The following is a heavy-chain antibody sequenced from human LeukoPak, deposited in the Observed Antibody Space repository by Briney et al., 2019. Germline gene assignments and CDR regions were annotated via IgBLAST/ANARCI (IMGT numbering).Heavy chain of an antibody. CDR2: ISPDGRRA. Sequence: PRGSLRLSCAASGFTFSSYWMHWLRQAPGKGLMWVSRISPDGRRAEYADSVKGRFTISRANAKKTVSMPMNSLTTEDTAFYYFSRGTRGTGGFFDYWGQGSLVTVSS. CDR3: SRGTRGTGGFFDY. D-gene: IGHD6-25*01. J-gene: IGHJ4*02. CDR1: GFTFSSYW. V-gene: IGHV3-74*03.